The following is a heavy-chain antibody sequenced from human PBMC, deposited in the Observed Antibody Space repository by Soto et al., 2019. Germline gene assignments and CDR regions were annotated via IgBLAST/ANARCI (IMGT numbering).Heavy chain of an antibody. V-gene: IGHV4-61*08. CDR3: ARGAYYYYYMDV. CDR2: IYYSGTT. CDR1: GGSISTRDYY. J-gene: IGHJ6*03. Sequence: SETLSLTCTVSGGSISTRDYYWSWIRQPPGKGLEWIGYIYYSGTTNYNPSLKSRVTISVDTSKNQFSLKLSSVTAADTAVYYCARGAYYYYYMDVWGKGTTVTVSS.